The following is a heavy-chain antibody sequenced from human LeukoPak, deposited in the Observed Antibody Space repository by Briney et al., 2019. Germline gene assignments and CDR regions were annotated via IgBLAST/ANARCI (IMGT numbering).Heavy chain of an antibody. D-gene: IGHD2-15*01. J-gene: IGHJ4*02. CDR2: ISHSGST. V-gene: IGHV4-34*10. CDR3: AKQLGYCSDGSCYFPY. Sequence: SETLSLTCAVHGGSFSGYYWTWIRQSPGKGLEWIGEISHSGSTNHNPSLKSRITLSVATSKHQFSLRLTSLTAEDTAVYYCAKQLGYCSDGSCYFPYWGQGTLVTVSS. CDR1: GGSFSGYY.